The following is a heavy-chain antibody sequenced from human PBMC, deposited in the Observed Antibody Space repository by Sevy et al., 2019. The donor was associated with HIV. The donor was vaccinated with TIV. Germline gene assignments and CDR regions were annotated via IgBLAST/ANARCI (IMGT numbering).Heavy chain of an antibody. Sequence: ASVKVSCKASGGTFSSYAISWVRQAPGQGLEWMGGIIPILGIANYAQKFQGRVAITADKSTSTAYMELSSLRSEDTAVYYCARGGGENWFDPWGQGTLVTVSS. CDR3: ARGGGENWFDP. V-gene: IGHV1-69*10. D-gene: IGHD3-16*01. CDR1: GGTFSSYA. CDR2: IIPILGIA. J-gene: IGHJ5*02.